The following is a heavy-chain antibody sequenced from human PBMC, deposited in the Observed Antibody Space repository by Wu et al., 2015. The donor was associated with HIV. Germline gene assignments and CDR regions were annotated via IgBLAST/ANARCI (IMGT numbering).Heavy chain of an antibody. Sequence: QVQLVQSGAEVKKPGSSVKVSCKASGVTLSSFAFTWVRQAPGQGLEWMGWINPNSGGTNYAQKFQGRVTMTRDTSISTAYMELSRLRSDDTAVYYCARASMVRGVTNWFDPWGQGTLVTVSS. D-gene: IGHD3-10*01. CDR2: INPNSGGT. CDR3: ARASMVRGVTNWFDP. J-gene: IGHJ5*02. V-gene: IGHV1-2*02. CDR1: GVTLSSFA.